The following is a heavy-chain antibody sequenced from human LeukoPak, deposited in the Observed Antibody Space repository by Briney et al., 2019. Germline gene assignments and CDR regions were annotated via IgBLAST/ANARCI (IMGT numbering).Heavy chain of an antibody. CDR1: GGSFSGYY. D-gene: IGHD6-6*01. CDR2: INHSGST. V-gene: IGHV4-34*01. Sequence: PSETLSLTCAVYGGSFSGYYWSWIRQPPGKGLEWIGEINHSGSTNYNPSLKSRVTISVDTSKNQFSLKLSSVTAADTAVYYCARGGIAARRRWFDPWGQGTLVTVSS. J-gene: IGHJ5*02. CDR3: ARGGIAARRRWFDP.